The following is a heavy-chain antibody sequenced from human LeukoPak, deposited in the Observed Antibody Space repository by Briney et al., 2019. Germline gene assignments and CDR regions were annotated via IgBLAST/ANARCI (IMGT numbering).Heavy chain of an antibody. J-gene: IGHJ4*02. V-gene: IGHV4-38-2*02. CDR2: MYHSGST. CDR3: ARDRCSSTSCYYGVDY. CDR1: GYSISSGYY. Sequence: SETLSLTCAVSGYSISSGYYWGWIRQPPGKGLEWIGSMYHSGSTSYNPSLKSRVTISVDTSKNQLSLNLSSVTAADTAVYYCARDRCSSTSCYYGVDYWGQGTLVTVSS. D-gene: IGHD2-2*01.